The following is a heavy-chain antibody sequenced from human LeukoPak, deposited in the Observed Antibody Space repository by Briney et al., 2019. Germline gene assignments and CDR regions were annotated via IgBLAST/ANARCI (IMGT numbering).Heavy chain of an antibody. CDR3: ARGGGYDVLDI. J-gene: IGHJ3*02. Sequence: SETLSLTCTVSGGSISSYYWSWIRQPPGKGLEWIGYINYSGSTDYNPSLRSRVTMSVDTSKNQFSLKVSSVTAADTAVYYCARGGGYDVLDIWGQGTRVTVSS. CDR2: INYSGST. V-gene: IGHV4-59*12. D-gene: IGHD3-22*01. CDR1: GGSISSYY.